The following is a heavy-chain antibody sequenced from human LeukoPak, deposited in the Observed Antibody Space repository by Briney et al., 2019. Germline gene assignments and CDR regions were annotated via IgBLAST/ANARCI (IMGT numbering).Heavy chain of an antibody. CDR3: ARGDSSGWYLY. D-gene: IGHD6-19*01. CDR1: GYSLTDYY. J-gene: IGHJ4*02. V-gene: IGHV1-2*02. CDR2: VNPDSGGT. Sequence: ASVKVSRKASGYSLTDYYIHWVRQAPGQGLEWMGWVNPDSGGTSYAQKFQGRVTMTRDTSFSTAYMELSTLQSDDTAVYYCARGDSSGWYLYWGQGTLVTVSS.